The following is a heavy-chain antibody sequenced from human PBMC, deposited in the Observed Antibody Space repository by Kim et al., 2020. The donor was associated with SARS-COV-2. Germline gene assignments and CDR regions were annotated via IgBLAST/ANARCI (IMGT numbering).Heavy chain of an antibody. J-gene: IGHJ3*02. Sequence: GGSLRLSCEASGFTFSSYGMHWVRQAPGKGLEWVAVISYDGSNKYFADSVQGRFSISRDNSKNTMYLQMNCLRPEDTAVYYCAKEDGNDAFVIWGPGTMVTVSS. CDR3: AKEDGNDAFVI. CDR1: GFTFSSYG. V-gene: IGHV3-30*02. CDR2: ISYDGSNK.